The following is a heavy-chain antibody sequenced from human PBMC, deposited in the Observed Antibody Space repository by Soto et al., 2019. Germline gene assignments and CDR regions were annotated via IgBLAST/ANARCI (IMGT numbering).Heavy chain of an antibody. CDR3: AKADDYNNYRPNNS. V-gene: IGHV1-2*02. D-gene: IGHD4-4*01. J-gene: IGHJ5*01. Sequence: QVQLVQSGAEVRKPGASVKVSCRASGYSFTGYYMHWVRQAPGQGLEWMGWVNTNSGDTTYAQKFQGRVTMTRDTSISTAYMELNRLRSDDTAVYYCAKADDYNNYRPNNSWGQGTLVTVSS. CDR2: VNTNSGDT. CDR1: GYSFTGYY.